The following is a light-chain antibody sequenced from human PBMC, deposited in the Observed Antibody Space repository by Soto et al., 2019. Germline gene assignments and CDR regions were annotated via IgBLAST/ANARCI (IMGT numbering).Light chain of an antibody. J-gene: IGLJ2*01. V-gene: IGLV2-8*01. CDR3: SSYAGSNNLV. Sequence: QSALTQPPSASGSPGQSVTISCTGTSSDVGGYHYVSWYQQHPGKAPKLMIHEVTKRPSGVPDRFSGSKSGNTASLTVSGLQGEDEADYYCSSYAGSNNLVFGGGNKVTVL. CDR1: SSDVGGYHY. CDR2: EVT.